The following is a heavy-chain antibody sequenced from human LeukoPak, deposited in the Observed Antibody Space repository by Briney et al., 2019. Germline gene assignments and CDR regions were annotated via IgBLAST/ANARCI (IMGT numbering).Heavy chain of an antibody. D-gene: IGHD6-19*01. V-gene: IGHV5-51*01. Sequence: GESLKISCKGSGYRFTNYWIGWVRQMPGKGLEWMGIIYPGDSDTRYSPSFQGQVTISADKSISTAYLQWSSLKASDTAMYYCARPVRAVAGTYYYYYMDVWGKGTTVTVSS. J-gene: IGHJ6*03. CDR2: IYPGDSDT. CDR3: ARPVRAVAGTYYYYYMDV. CDR1: GYRFTNYW.